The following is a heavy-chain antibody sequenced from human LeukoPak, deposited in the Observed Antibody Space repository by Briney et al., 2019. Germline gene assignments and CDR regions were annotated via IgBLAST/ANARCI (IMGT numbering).Heavy chain of an antibody. CDR1: GFTFSSYA. Sequence: GGSLRLTCAASGFTFSSYAMSWVRRAPGKGLEWVSAISGSGGTTYYSDSVKGRFTISRDNSKNTLYLQMNSLRAEDTAVYYCAKDSGKSSGWSNWGQGTLLTVSS. V-gene: IGHV3-23*01. D-gene: IGHD6-19*01. CDR2: ISGSGGTT. J-gene: IGHJ4*02. CDR3: AKDSGKSSGWSN.